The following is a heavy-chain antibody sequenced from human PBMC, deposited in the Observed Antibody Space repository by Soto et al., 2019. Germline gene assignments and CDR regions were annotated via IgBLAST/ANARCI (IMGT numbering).Heavy chain of an antibody. Sequence: SETLSLTCTVSGGSLSSRRYYWGWIRQPPGKGLEWIGSIYYSGSAYYNPSLKSRVTISVDTSKNQFSLKLTSVTAADTAVYYCARHEGSNYWGGSLDYWGQGNLVT. CDR3: ARHEGSNYWGGSLDY. J-gene: IGHJ4*02. CDR1: GGSLSSRRYY. V-gene: IGHV4-39*01. CDR2: IYYSGSA. D-gene: IGHD3-10*01.